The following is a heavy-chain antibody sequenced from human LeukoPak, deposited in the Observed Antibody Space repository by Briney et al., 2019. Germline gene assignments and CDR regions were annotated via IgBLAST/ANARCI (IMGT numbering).Heavy chain of an antibody. V-gene: IGHV1-69*13. D-gene: IGHD2-15*01. CDR1: GGTFSSYA. J-gene: IGHJ5*02. CDR3: ATNSGGSWQPRLRNHGGNWFDP. CDR2: IIPIFGTA. Sequence: EASVKVSCKASGGTFSSYAISWVRQAPGQGLEWMGGIIPIFGTANYAQKFQGRVTITADESTSTAYMELSSLRSEDTAVYYCATNSGGSWQPRLRNHGGNWFDPWGQGTLVTVSS.